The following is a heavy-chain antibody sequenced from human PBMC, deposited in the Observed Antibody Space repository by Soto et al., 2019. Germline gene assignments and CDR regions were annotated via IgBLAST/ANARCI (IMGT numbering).Heavy chain of an antibody. Sequence: EVQLVESGGGLVQPGGSLRLSCEASGFTLSSYSMNWARQAPGKGLEWVSYITGSSNTIYYADSVKGRFTISRDNAKNSLYLQMNSLRAEDKAVYYCARTGSNGFLDYWGQGTRVTVSS. J-gene: IGHJ4*02. CDR2: ITGSSNTI. CDR1: GFTLSSYS. V-gene: IGHV3-48*01. D-gene: IGHD3-16*01. CDR3: ARTGSNGFLDY.